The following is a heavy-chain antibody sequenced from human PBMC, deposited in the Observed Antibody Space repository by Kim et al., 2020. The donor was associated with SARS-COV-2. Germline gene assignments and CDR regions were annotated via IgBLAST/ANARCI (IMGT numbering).Heavy chain of an antibody. V-gene: IGHV3-30*18. CDR1: GFTFSSYG. J-gene: IGHJ4*02. D-gene: IGHD2-15*01. Sequence: GGSLRLSCAASGFTFSSYGMHWVRQAPGKGLEWVAVISYDGSNKYYADSVKGRFTISRDNSKNTLYLQMNSLRAEDTAVYYCAKEQSVVVVAATPSDFDYWGQGTLVTVSS. CDR2: ISYDGSNK. CDR3: AKEQSVVVVAATPSDFDY.